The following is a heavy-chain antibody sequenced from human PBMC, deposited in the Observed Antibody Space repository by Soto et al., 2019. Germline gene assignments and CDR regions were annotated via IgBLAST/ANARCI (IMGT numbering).Heavy chain of an antibody. J-gene: IGHJ4*02. CDR3: GRDGDQWDQRYLEY. Sequence: QVQLVQSGAEVKRPGASVTVSCKTPGNFCTKYGISWVRQAPGQGLEWMGWINGHTGSTNYAPKFRGRVTMTTDTSTSIVYMELSSLTSDDTAVYYCGRDGDQWDQRYLEYRGQGTLVSV. CDR1: GNFCTKYG. D-gene: IGHD1-26*01. CDR2: INGHTGST. V-gene: IGHV1-18*01.